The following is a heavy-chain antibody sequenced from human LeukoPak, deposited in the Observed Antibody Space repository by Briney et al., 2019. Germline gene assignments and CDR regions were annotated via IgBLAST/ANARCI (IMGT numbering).Heavy chain of an antibody. Sequence: GRSLRLSCAASGFTFSSYAMHWVRQAPGKGLEWVAVISYDGRNKYNADSVKGRFTISRDNSKNTLYLQMNSLRAEDTAVYYCARAPSHMTTVTTLRDWGQGTLVTVSS. CDR3: ARAPSHMTTVTTLRD. CDR1: GFTFSSYA. V-gene: IGHV3-30*04. CDR2: ISYDGRNK. J-gene: IGHJ4*02. D-gene: IGHD4-17*01.